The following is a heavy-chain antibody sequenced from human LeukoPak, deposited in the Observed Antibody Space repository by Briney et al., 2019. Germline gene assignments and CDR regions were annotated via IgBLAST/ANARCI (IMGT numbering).Heavy chain of an antibody. CDR1: GGSISSYY. D-gene: IGHD2-2*01. CDR3: ARESSCSSTSCSALYYYYGMDV. V-gene: IGHV4-4*07. CDR2: IYTSGST. J-gene: IGHJ6*02. Sequence: SETLSLTCTVSGGSISSYYWSWIRQPAGKGLEWTGRIYTSGSTNYNPSLKSRVTMSVDTSKNQFSLKLRSVTAADTAVYYCARESSCSSTSCSALYYYYGMDVWGQGTTVTVSS.